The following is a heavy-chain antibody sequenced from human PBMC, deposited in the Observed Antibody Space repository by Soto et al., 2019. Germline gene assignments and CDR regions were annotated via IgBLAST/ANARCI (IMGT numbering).Heavy chain of an antibody. D-gene: IGHD3-22*01. CDR1: GYSFAGYW. Sequence: GESLKISCRGSGYSFAGYWITWVRQKPGKGLEWMGRIDPSDSQTYYSPSFRGHVTISVTKSITTVFLQWSSPRASDTAMYYCARQIYDSDTGPNFQYYFDSWGQGTPVTVSS. CDR3: ARQIYDSDTGPNFQYYFDS. V-gene: IGHV5-10-1*01. CDR2: IDPSDSQT. J-gene: IGHJ4*02.